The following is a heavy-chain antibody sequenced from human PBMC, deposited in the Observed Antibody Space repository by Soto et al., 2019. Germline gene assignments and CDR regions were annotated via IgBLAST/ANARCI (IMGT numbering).Heavy chain of an antibody. D-gene: IGHD6-13*01. CDR3: ARGGKGYSSTWYVD. J-gene: IGHJ4*02. Sequence: QVQLQQWGAGLLKPSETLSLTCAFSGGSFSDYYWVLIRQPPGKGLEWIGEISHSGGTNFNPSLKSRVTISIDTSKNHFSLKLSSVTAADTAVYYRARGGKGYSSTWYVDWGQGTLVTVSS. CDR1: GGSFSDYY. V-gene: IGHV4-34*02. CDR2: ISHSGGT.